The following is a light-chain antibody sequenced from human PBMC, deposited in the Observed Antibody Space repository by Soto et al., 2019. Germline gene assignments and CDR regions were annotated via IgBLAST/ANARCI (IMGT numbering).Light chain of an antibody. J-gene: IGKJ5*01. Sequence: EIVMTQSPATLSVSPGERATLSCRASQSVSSNLAWYRQKPGQAPRLLIYGASTRATGIPARFSGSGSGTELTITISSLQSEDFEVYYCQQYNNWPITFGQGTRLEIK. V-gene: IGKV3-15*01. CDR2: GAS. CDR3: QQYNNWPIT. CDR1: QSVSSN.